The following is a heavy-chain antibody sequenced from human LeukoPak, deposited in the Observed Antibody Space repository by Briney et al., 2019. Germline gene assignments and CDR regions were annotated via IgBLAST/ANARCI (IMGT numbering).Heavy chain of an antibody. Sequence: ASVKVSCKASGYIFTSYDINWVRQATGQGLEWMGWMNPNSGATGYAQKFQGRVTMTRDTSISTAYMELSSLRSEDTAVFYCARGRWELGGDYWGQRILVTVSS. J-gene: IGHJ4*02. V-gene: IGHV1-8*01. CDR2: MNPNSGAT. D-gene: IGHD1-26*01. CDR3: ARGRWELGGDY. CDR1: GYIFTSYD.